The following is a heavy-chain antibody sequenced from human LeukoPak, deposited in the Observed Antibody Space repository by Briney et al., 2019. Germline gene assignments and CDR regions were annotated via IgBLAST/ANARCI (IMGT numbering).Heavy chain of an antibody. J-gene: IGHJ4*02. V-gene: IGHV4-39*01. D-gene: IGHD4-23*01. CDR3: ARHWVVTPNY. Sequence: SETLSLTCIVSGGSISNSSYYWGWIRRPPGKGLEWIGSIYYSGCAYYNPSLKSRVTISVDTSKNQFSLKLTSVTAADTAVYYCARHWVVTPNYWGQGTLVTVSS. CDR2: IYYSGCA. CDR1: GGSISNSSYY.